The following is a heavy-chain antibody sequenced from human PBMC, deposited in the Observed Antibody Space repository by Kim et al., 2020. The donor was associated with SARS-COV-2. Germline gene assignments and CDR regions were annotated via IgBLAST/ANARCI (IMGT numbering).Heavy chain of an antibody. CDR1: GFTFSSYA. CDR2: ISYDGSNK. Sequence: GGSLRLSCAASGFTFSSYAMHWVRQAPGKGLEWVAVISYDGSNKYYVDSVKGRFTISRDNSKNTLYLQMTSLRAEDTAVDYCAREGIVGATTVTLDFWG. J-gene: IGHJ4*01. D-gene: IGHD1-26*01. V-gene: IGHV3-30*04. CDR3: AREGIVGATTVTLDF.